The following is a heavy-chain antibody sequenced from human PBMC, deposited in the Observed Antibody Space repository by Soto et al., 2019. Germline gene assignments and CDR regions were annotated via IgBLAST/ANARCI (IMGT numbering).Heavy chain of an antibody. Sequence: QVHLVQSGAEVKNPGASVKVSCKGSGYDFTTYGITWVRQAPGQGLEWMAWISAHNGNTNYAPNLQGRVTVTRDTSTTTAHAALPRLRSDDAAVYYCPRGRYGAYWGQGALVTVSS. V-gene: IGHV1-18*01. J-gene: IGHJ4*02. CDR1: GYDFTTYG. CDR3: PRGRYGAY. CDR2: ISAHNGNT. D-gene: IGHD1-26*01.